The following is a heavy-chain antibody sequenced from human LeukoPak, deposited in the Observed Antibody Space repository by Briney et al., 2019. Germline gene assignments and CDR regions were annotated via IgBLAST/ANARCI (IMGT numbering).Heavy chain of an antibody. CDR3: AKDRSGSYYTSLYFDL. CDR1: GFTFSSYS. V-gene: IGHV3-21*01. D-gene: IGHD1-26*01. J-gene: IGHJ2*01. Sequence: GGSLRLSCAASGFTFSSYSLNWVRQAPGMGLEWVSSISSSSNYIYYADSVKGRFTISRDNSKNTLYLQMNSLRAEDTAVYYCAKDRSGSYYTSLYFDLWGRGTLVTVSS. CDR2: ISSSSNYI.